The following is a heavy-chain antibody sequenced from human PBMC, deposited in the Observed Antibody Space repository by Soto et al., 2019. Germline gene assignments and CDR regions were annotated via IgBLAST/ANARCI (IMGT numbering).Heavy chain of an antibody. J-gene: IGHJ3*02. Sequence: SETLSLTCAVSGGSISSGGYSWSWIRQQPGKGLEWIGYIYHSGSTYYNPSLKSRVTISVDRSKNQFSLKLSSVTAADTAVYYCSRSPTTRPHVFYICGQGTMVTGSS. V-gene: IGHV4-30-2*01. CDR2: IYHSGST. CDR1: GGSISSGGYS. CDR3: SRSPTTRPHVFYI. D-gene: IGHD1-7*01.